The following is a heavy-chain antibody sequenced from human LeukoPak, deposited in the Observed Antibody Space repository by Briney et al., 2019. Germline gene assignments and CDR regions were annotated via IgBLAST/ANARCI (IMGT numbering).Heavy chain of an antibody. D-gene: IGHD6-13*01. Sequence: GGSLRLSCAASGFTFSSYGMHWVRQAPGKGLERVAFIRYDGSNKYYADSVKGRFTISRDNSKNTLYLQMNSLRAEDTAVYYCASYSSSWYGENWFDPWGQGTLVTVSS. CDR2: IRYDGSNK. CDR3: ASYSSSWYGENWFDP. V-gene: IGHV3-30*02. J-gene: IGHJ5*02. CDR1: GFTFSSYG.